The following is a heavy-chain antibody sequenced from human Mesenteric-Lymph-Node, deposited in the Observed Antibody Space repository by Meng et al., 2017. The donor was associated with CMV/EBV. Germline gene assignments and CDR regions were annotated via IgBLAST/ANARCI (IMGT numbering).Heavy chain of an antibody. CDR2: MSPNSGTT. CDR1: GYTFTSYD. Sequence: ASVKVSCKASGYTFTSYDVNWVRQATGQGLEWMGWMSPNSGTTVYAQKFQGRVTMTRNTSIRTAYMELSSLRSEDTAVYYCARFRDGLEVWGQGTTVTVSS. J-gene: IGHJ6*02. CDR3: ARFRDGLEV. V-gene: IGHV1-8*01.